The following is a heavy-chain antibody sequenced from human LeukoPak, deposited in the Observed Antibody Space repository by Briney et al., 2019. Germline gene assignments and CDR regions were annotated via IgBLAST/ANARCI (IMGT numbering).Heavy chain of an antibody. CDR3: AKDDYSIDWFHP. CDR1: GFTFSSYG. V-gene: IGHV3-30*02. J-gene: IGHJ5*02. D-gene: IGHD4-11*01. Sequence: PGGSLRLSCAASGFTFSSYGMHWVRQAPGKGLEWVAFIRYDGSNKYYADSVKGRFTISRDNSKNTLYLQMDSLRAEDTAVYYCAKDDYSIDWFHPWGQGTLVTVSS. CDR2: IRYDGSNK.